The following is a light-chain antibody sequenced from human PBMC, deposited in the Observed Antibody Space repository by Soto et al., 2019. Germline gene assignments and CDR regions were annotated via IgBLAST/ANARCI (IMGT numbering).Light chain of an antibody. V-gene: IGKV1-5*03. CDR3: QQYNNYQYT. Sequence: EIQMTQSPSTLSASLGDRFTITCLASQSVSSWLDCYQQKTVKAPNLLIYKASNLESGVPSRFSGSGSGKEFTITISSLQPDDFATYYCQQYNNYQYTFGQVPKVDIK. CDR2: KAS. J-gene: IGKJ2*01. CDR1: QSVSSW.